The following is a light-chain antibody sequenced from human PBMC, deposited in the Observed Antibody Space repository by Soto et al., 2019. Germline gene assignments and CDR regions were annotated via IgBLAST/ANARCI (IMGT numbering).Light chain of an antibody. V-gene: IGKV1-12*01. CDR1: QGISSW. Sequence: IQMTQSPFSVSASVGDRVTITCRARQGISSWLAWYQQKPGKSPSLLIYKASNLQTGVPSRFSGSGSGTDFTLTISSLQPEDFATYYCQQTSSFPLTFGGGTKVESK. J-gene: IGKJ4*01. CDR2: KAS. CDR3: QQTSSFPLT.